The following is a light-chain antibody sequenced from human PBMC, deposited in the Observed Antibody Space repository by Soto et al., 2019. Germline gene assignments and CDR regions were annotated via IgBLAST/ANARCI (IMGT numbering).Light chain of an antibody. CDR2: AAS. Sequence: DIQMTQSPSSLSASVGDRVTITCRASQTVSTHLQWYQQRPGKAPMLLIYAASSLQSRVPSRFSGSGSGTDFTLTISSLQPEDSATYHCQQSYSTPWTFGQGTKVDIK. CDR1: QTVSTH. V-gene: IGKV1-39*01. J-gene: IGKJ1*01. CDR3: QQSYSTPWT.